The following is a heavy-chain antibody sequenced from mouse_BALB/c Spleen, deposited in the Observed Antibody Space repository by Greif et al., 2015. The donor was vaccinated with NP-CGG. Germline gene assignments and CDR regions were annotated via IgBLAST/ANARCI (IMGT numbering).Heavy chain of an antibody. CDR2: IYPGDGDT. J-gene: IGHJ1*01. CDR3: AREDYGTRCFDV. D-gene: IGHD1-1*01. V-gene: IGHV1-80*01. CDR1: GYAFSSYW. Sequence: LVESGAELVRPGSSVKISCKASGYAFSSYWMNWVKQRPGQGLEWIGQIYPGDGDTNYNGKFKGKATLTADKSSSTAYMQLSSLTSEDCAVYFCAREDYGTRCFDVWGEGTTVTASS.